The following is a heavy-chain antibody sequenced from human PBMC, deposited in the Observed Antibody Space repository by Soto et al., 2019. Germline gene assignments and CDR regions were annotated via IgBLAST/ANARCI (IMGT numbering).Heavy chain of an antibody. D-gene: IGHD6-13*01. CDR3: ARPSAGISSSWYTAFDI. CDR2: IYPGDSDT. Sequence: GESLKISCKGSGYSFSTYWIGWVRQMPGKGLEWMGIIYPGDSDTRYSPSFQGQVTISADKSIGTAYLQWSSLKASDTAMYYCARPSAGISSSWYTAFDIWGQGTMVTV. J-gene: IGHJ3*02. V-gene: IGHV5-51*01. CDR1: GYSFSTYW.